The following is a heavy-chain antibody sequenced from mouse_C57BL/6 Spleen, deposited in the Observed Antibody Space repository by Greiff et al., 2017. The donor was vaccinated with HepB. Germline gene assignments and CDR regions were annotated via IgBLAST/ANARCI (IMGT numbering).Heavy chain of an antibody. CDR2: IRSKSNNYAT. Sequence: EVQLVESGGGLVQPKGSLKLSCAASGFSFNTYAMNWVRQAPGKGLEWVARIRSKSNNYATYYADSVKDRFTISRDDSESMLYLQMNNLKTEDTAMYYCVRNWDNYAMDYWGQGTSVTVSS. J-gene: IGHJ4*01. CDR1: GFSFNTYA. V-gene: IGHV10-1*01. D-gene: IGHD4-1*01. CDR3: VRNWDNYAMDY.